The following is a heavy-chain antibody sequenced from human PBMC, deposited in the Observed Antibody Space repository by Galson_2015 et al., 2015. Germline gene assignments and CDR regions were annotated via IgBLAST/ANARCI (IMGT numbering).Heavy chain of an antibody. CDR3: ARVRIQLWLLFDYGMDV. Sequence: SLRLSCAASGFTFSSYRMNWVRQAPGKGLEWVSYISSSSSTIYYADSVKGRFTISRDNAKNSLYLQMNSLRDEDTAVYYCARVRIQLWLLFDYGMDVWGQGTTVTVSS. CDR2: ISSSSSTI. CDR1: GFTFSSYR. D-gene: IGHD5-18*01. V-gene: IGHV3-48*02. J-gene: IGHJ6*02.